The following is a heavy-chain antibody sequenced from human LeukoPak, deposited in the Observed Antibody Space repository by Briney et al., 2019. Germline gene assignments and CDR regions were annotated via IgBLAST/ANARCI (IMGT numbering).Heavy chain of an antibody. Sequence: ASVKVSCKASGYTFTSYYMHWVRQAPGQGLEWMGIISPSGGSTSYAQKFQGRVTMTRDTSTSTVYMELSSLRSEDTAVYYCARELSGYYDYVWGVNWFDPWGQGTLVTVSS. CDR2: ISPSGGST. CDR1: GYTFTSYY. V-gene: IGHV1-46*03. J-gene: IGHJ5*02. D-gene: IGHD3-16*01. CDR3: ARELSGYYDYVWGVNWFDP.